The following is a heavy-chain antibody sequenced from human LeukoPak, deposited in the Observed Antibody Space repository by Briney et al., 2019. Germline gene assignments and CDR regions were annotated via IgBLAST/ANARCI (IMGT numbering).Heavy chain of an antibody. D-gene: IGHD5-18*01. J-gene: IGHJ4*02. Sequence: GGSLRLSCAASGFTFSSYSMNWVRQAPGKGLGWVSSISSSSSYIYYADSVKGRFTISRDNAKNSLYLQMNSLRAEDTAVYYCARDAGDTAMVLDYWGQGTLVAVSS. CDR2: ISSSSSYI. V-gene: IGHV3-21*01. CDR1: GFTFSSYS. CDR3: ARDAGDTAMVLDY.